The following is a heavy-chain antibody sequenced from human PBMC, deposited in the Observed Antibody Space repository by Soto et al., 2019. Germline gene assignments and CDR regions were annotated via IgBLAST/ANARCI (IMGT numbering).Heavy chain of an antibody. D-gene: IGHD2-2*01. CDR2: IYPGDSDT. Sequence: PGESLKISCKGSGYSFTSYWIGWVRQMPGKGLEWMGIIYPGDSDTRYSPSFQGQVTISADKSISTAYLQWSSLKASDTAMYYCARLICSSTSCYDVGAFDIWGQGTMVT. V-gene: IGHV5-51*01. CDR3: ARLICSSTSCYDVGAFDI. J-gene: IGHJ3*02. CDR1: GYSFTSYW.